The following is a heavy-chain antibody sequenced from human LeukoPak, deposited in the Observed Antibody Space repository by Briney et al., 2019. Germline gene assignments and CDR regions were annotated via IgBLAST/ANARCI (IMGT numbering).Heavy chain of an antibody. Sequence: GGSLRLSCAASGFTFSSYGMHWVRQAPGKGLEGVAFIRYDGSNKYYADSVKGRFTISRDNSKKTLYLQMNSLSAEDTAVYYCSKDWYDFWSGSTSPDAFDIWGQGTMVTVSS. J-gene: IGHJ3*02. CDR2: IRYDGSNK. D-gene: IGHD3-3*01. V-gene: IGHV3-30*02. CDR3: SKDWYDFWSGSTSPDAFDI. CDR1: GFTFSSYG.